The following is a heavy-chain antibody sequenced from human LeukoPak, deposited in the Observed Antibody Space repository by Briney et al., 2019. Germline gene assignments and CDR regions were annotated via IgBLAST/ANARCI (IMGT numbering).Heavy chain of an antibody. CDR3: ARHFRGRSCGFVY. Sequence: SETLSLTCTVSGGSISSYYWSWIRQPPGKGLEWIGYIYYSGSTNYNPSLKSRVTISVDTSKNQFSLKLSSVTAADTAVYYCARHFRGRSCGFVYWGQGTLVTVSS. V-gene: IGHV4-59*08. D-gene: IGHD5-18*01. CDR1: GGSISSYY. CDR2: IYYSGST. J-gene: IGHJ4*02.